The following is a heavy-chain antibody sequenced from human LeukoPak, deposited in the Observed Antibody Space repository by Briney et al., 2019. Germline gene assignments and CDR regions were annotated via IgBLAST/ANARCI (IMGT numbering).Heavy chain of an antibody. D-gene: IGHD6-13*01. CDR3: ARDSAAAGTFRVDY. Sequence: GASVKVSCKASGYTFTSYYMHWVRQAPGQGLEWMGIINPSGGSTSYAQKFQGRVTMTRDMSTSTVYMELRSLRSDDTAVYYCARDSAAAGTFRVDYWGQGTLVTVSS. CDR1: GYTFTSYY. J-gene: IGHJ4*02. CDR2: INPSGGST. V-gene: IGHV1-46*01.